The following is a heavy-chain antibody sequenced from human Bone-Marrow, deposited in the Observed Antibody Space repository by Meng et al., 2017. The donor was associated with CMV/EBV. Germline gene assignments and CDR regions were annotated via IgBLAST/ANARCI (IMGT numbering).Heavy chain of an antibody. J-gene: IGHJ6*02. V-gene: IGHV4-38-2*02. Sequence: GSLRLSCTVSGYSISSGYYWGWIRQPPGKGLEWIGSIYHSGSTYYNPSLKSRVTISVDTSKNQFSLKLSSVTAADTAVYYCARERTLWFGELLYYYYGMDVWGPGTTVTFSS. CDR1: GYSISSGYY. CDR2: IYHSGST. CDR3: ARERTLWFGELLYYYYGMDV. D-gene: IGHD3-10*01.